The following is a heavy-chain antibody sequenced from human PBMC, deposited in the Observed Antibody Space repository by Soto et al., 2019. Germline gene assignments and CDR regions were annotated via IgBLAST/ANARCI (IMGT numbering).Heavy chain of an antibody. J-gene: IGHJ5*02. CDR1: GFTVSNTY. CDR2: IYTAGGT. CDR3: ARALPVAKGGFDP. D-gene: IGHD2-2*01. V-gene: IGHV3-53*02. Sequence: EVQLVETGGALIQPGGSLRLSCAASGFTVSNTYMTWVRQPPGKGLECVSVIYTAGGTNYADSVKGRFIISRDNSKNTLYLQLHSLRAEDTAVYYCARALPVAKGGFDPWGQGTLVTVSS.